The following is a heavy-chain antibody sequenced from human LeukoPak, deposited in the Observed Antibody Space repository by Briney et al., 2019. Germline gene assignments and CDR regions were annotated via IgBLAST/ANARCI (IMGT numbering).Heavy chain of an antibody. CDR3: TRGAGWLIDY. CDR1: GGSISSYY. D-gene: IGHD3-16*01. Sequence: SETLSLTCTVSGGSISSYYWSWIRQPPGKGLEWIGYFHNSGTSTYNPSLKSRVTISADTSKNQFSLKLNSLTTADTAVNYCTRGAGWLIDYWGQGILSPSPQ. CDR2: FHNSGTS. J-gene: IGHJ4*02. V-gene: IGHV4-59*01.